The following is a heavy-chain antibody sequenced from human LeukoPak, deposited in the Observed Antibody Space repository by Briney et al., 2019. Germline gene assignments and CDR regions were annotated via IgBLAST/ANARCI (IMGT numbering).Heavy chain of an antibody. CDR3: ARQNSHTNWFDP. V-gene: IGHV1-2*02. CDR2: INPNSGGT. J-gene: IGHJ5*02. D-gene: IGHD2-21*01. Sequence: ASVKVSCKASGYTFTGYYMHWVRQAPGQGLEWMGWINPNSGGTNYAQKFQGRVTMTRDTSISTAYMELSRLRSDDTAVYYCARQNSHTNWFDPWGQGTLVTVSS. CDR1: GYTFTGYY.